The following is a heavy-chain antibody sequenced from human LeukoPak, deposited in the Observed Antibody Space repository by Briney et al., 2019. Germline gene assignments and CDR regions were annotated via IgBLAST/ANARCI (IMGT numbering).Heavy chain of an antibody. V-gene: IGHV1-8*01. CDR3: ARDQDPDNWFDP. CDR1: GYTFTSYD. CDR2: MNPNSGNT. Sequence: ASVKVSCKASGYTFTSYDINWVRQATGRGLEWMGWMNPNSGNTGYAQKFQGRVTMTRNTSISTAYMELSSLRSEDTAVYYCARDQDPDNWFDPWGQGTLVTVSS. D-gene: IGHD2-15*01. J-gene: IGHJ5*02.